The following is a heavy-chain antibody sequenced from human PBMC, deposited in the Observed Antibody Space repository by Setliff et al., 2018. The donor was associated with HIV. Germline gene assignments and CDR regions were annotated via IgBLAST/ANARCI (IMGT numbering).Heavy chain of an antibody. Sequence: SETLSLTCAVYGGPLSGHYWSWIRQPPGQGLEWIGETSHSGKTNYNPSLKSRVTISVDTSKNQFSLNLMSVTAADTAVYYCAREGDGRINIIRGVESYFYYGMDVWGQGTTVTVSS. V-gene: IGHV4-34*01. CDR2: TSHSGKT. J-gene: IGHJ6*02. D-gene: IGHD3-10*01. CDR1: GGPLSGHY. CDR3: AREGDGRINIIRGVESYFYYGMDV.